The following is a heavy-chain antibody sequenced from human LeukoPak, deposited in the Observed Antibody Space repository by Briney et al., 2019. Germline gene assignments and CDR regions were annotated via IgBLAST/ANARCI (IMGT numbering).Heavy chain of an antibody. Sequence: AGTLSLSCAASGFTFSSYGMHWVRQAPGKGLEWVAFIRYDGSNKYYADPVKGRFTISRDNSKNTLYLQMNSLRAEDTAVYYCGKDGDSGSGAYYFDDWGQGTLVTVSS. CDR3: GKDGDSGSGAYYFDD. J-gene: IGHJ4*02. V-gene: IGHV3-30*02. CDR1: GFTFSSYG. D-gene: IGHD2-15*01. CDR2: IRYDGSNK.